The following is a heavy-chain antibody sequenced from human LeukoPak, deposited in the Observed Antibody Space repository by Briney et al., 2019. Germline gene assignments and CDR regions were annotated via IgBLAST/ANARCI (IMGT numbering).Heavy chain of an antibody. V-gene: IGHV3-11*01. CDR2: ISLRHNFK. CDR3: AREQWFRWEY. CDR1: GFIVSDYY. J-gene: IGHJ4*02. Sequence: GGSLRLSCAASGFIVSDYYMAWVRQAPGNGLEWVSYISLRHNFKYYGDSVQGRFTISMDTAKNSVHLEMNSLRAEDTAVYYCAREQWFRWEYWGQGVLVTVSS. D-gene: IGHD1-26*01.